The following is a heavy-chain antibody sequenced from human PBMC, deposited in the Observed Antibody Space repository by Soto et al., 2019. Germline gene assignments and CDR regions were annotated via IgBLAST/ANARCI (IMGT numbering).Heavy chain of an antibody. CDR1: GGTFSSYA. J-gene: IGHJ6*02. CDR2: IIPIFGTA. Sequence: QVQLVQSGAEVKKPGSSVKVSCKASGGTFSSYAISWVRQAPGQGLEWMGGIIPIFGTANYAQKFQGRVTITADESTSTAYMELSSLRSEDTAVYYCAGRYCSGGSCPQLPIPFYGMDVWGQGTTVTVSS. CDR3: AGRYCSGGSCPQLPIPFYGMDV. D-gene: IGHD2-15*01. V-gene: IGHV1-69*01.